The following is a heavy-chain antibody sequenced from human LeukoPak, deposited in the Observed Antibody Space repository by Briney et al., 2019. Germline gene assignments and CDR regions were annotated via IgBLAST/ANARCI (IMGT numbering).Heavy chain of an antibody. D-gene: IGHD6-13*01. CDR3: ARQTSSWPLDY. V-gene: IGHV4-31*03. J-gene: IGHJ4*02. Sequence: SETLSLTCTVSGDSISSGSYYWGWIRQPPGKGLEWIGYILHSGSTYYNPSLKSRVTISVDTSKNQFSLNLSSVTAADTAVYYCARQTSSWPLDYWGQGTLVTVSS. CDR2: ILHSGST. CDR1: GDSISSGSYY.